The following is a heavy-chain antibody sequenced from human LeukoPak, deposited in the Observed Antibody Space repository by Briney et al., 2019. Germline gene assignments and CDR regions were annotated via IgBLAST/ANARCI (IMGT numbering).Heavy chain of an antibody. CDR1: GFLVSSCG. D-gene: IGHD3-22*01. Sequence: PGRSLRLSCAASGFLVSSCGMHWVRQAPGKGLEWLAVIWSNGNNKYYADSVKGRFTISRDDSKNTLYLQMNSLRAEDTAVYYCARDIDTSGRYSWFDPWGQGTLDTVSS. CDR2: IWSNGNNK. J-gene: IGHJ5*02. V-gene: IGHV3-33*01. CDR3: ARDIDTSGRYSWFDP.